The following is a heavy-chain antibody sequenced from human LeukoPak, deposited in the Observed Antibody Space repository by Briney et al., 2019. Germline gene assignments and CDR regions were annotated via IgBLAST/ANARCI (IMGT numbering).Heavy chain of an antibody. D-gene: IGHD3-10*01. CDR3: TTFFGSGGPKRPK. V-gene: IGHV3-48*03. CDR2: ISSSGEVI. Sequence: GGSLRLSCAASGCTFSACEMNMIRPAPGKGQAWISYISSSGEVIYYTDSVEGRFTVSRDNAKDSLFLQMNSLSAEDTAVYYCTTFFGSGGPKRPKWGQGTLLTVSS. J-gene: IGHJ4*02. CDR1: GCTFSACE.